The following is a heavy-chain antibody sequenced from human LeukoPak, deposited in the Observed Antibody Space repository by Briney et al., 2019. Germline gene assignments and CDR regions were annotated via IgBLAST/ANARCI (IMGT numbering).Heavy chain of an antibody. CDR3: ARGLGRVAVAGTWFDP. J-gene: IGHJ5*02. CDR2: IYYSGST. CDR1: GGSISSSSYY. V-gene: IGHV4-39*01. D-gene: IGHD6-19*01. Sequence: SETLSLTCTVSGGSISSSSYYWGWIRQPPGKGLEWIGSIYYSGSTYYNPSLKSRVTISVDTSKNQFSLKLSSVTAADTAAYYCARGLGRVAVAGTWFDPWGQGTLVTVSS.